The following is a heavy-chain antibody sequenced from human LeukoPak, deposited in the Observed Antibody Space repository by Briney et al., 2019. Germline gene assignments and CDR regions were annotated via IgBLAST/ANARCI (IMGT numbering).Heavy chain of an antibody. V-gene: IGHV3-23*01. Sequence: GGSLRLSCAASGFTFNTYDMSWVRQAPGKGLEWVATILANSRGATYYADSVKGRFIVSRDSSQKTLFLRMNRLRVEDTAIYYCAELKGRINWFDPWGQGTLVTVSS. CDR1: GFTFNTYD. J-gene: IGHJ5*02. CDR3: AELKGRINWFDP. CDR2: ILANSRGAT.